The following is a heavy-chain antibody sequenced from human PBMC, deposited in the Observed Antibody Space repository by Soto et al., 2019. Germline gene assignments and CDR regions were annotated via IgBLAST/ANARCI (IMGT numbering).Heavy chain of an antibody. CDR3: ERKDCTTTWYLNY. J-gene: IGHJ4*02. CDR1: GFTFSNYA. CDR2: ISGSGGST. V-gene: IGHV3-23*01. Sequence: GSLRLSCAASGFTFSNYAMSWVRQAPGKGLEWVSTISGSGGSTYYADSVKGRFTISRDNYKNTLYLQMNSLRAEDTAIYYCERKDCTTTWYLNYWGQGTLVIVSS. D-gene: IGHD6-13*01.